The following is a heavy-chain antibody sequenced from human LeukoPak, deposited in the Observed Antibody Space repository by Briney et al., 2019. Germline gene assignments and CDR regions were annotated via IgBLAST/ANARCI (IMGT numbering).Heavy chain of an antibody. D-gene: IGHD1-1*01. CDR3: AKERHPSRVYFDY. CDR2: ISYDGSNK. CDR1: GFTFSSYG. V-gene: IGHV3-30*18. Sequence: GRSLRLSCAASGFTFSSYGMHWVRQAPGKGLEWVAVISYDGSNKYYADSVKGRFTISRDDSKNTLYLQMNSLRAEDTAVYYCAKERHPSRVYFDYWGQGTLVTVSS. J-gene: IGHJ4*02.